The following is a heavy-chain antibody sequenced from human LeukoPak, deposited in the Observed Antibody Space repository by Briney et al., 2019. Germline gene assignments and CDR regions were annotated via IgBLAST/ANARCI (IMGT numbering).Heavy chain of an antibody. CDR3: VKERGMTTVSYFDY. CDR2: ISSNGGST. D-gene: IGHD4-17*01. J-gene: IGHJ4*02. Sequence: GGFLRLSCSAPGFTFSSYAMHWVRQAPGRGLEYVSAISSNGGSTYYADSVKGRFTISRDNSKNTLYLQMSSLRAEDTAVDYGVKERGMTTVSYFDYWGQGTLVTVSS. CDR1: GFTFSSYA. V-gene: IGHV3-64D*09.